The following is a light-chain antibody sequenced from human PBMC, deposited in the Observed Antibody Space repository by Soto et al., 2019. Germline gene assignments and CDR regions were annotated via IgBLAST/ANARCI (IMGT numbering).Light chain of an antibody. J-gene: IGKJ2*01. CDR2: FAS. V-gene: IGKV3-20*01. CDR1: QNINMK. Sequence: EIGLTQSPGTLSLSPGERATLSCRASQNINMKLAWHRQKPGQAPRLLIYFASTRVTGIPDRFSGSEYGTDFTLAISRLEPEDFAVYYCQQHSNLPYTFGQGTKLEI. CDR3: QQHSNLPYT.